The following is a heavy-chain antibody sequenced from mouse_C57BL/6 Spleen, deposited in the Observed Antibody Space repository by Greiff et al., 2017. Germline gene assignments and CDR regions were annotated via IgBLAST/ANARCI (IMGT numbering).Heavy chain of an antibody. V-gene: IGHV1-64*01. Sequence: VQLQQPGAELLKPGASVKLSCKASGYTFTSYWMHWVKQRPGQGLEWIGMIHPNSGSTNYNEKFKSKATLTVDKSSSTAYMQLSSLTSEDSAVYYCARYYFGSSGYFDYWGQGTTLTVSS. J-gene: IGHJ2*01. CDR2: IHPNSGST. D-gene: IGHD1-1*01. CDR3: ARYYFGSSGYFDY. CDR1: GYTFTSYW.